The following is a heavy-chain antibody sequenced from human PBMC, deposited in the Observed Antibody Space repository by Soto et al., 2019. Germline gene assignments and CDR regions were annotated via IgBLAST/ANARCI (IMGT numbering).Heavy chain of an antibody. V-gene: IGHV4-39*01. Sequence: SETLSLTCTVSGGSISSSSYYWGWIRQPPGKGLEWIGSIYYSGSTYYNPSLKSRVTISVDTPKNQFSLKLSSVTAADTAVYYCASTRDGDDGGFDYWGQGTLVTVSS. J-gene: IGHJ4*02. CDR3: ASTRDGDDGGFDY. D-gene: IGHD5-12*01. CDR2: IYYSGST. CDR1: GGSISSSSYY.